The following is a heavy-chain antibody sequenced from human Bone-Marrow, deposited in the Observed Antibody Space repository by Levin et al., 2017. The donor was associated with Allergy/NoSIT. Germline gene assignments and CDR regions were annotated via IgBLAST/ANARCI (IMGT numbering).Heavy chain of an antibody. Sequence: GGSLRLSCAASGFTVSSNYMSWVRQAPGKGLEWVSVIYSCGSTYYADSVKGRFTISRDNSKNTLYLQMNSLRAEDTAVYYCARSSGYSSSWYLRWFDPWGQGTLVTVSS. CDR3: ARSSGYSSSWYLRWFDP. CDR1: GFTVSSNY. J-gene: IGHJ5*02. V-gene: IGHV3-66*03. D-gene: IGHD6-13*01. CDR2: IYSCGST.